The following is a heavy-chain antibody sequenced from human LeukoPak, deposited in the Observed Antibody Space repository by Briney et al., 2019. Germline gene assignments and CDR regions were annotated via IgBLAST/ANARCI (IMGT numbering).Heavy chain of an antibody. V-gene: IGHV4-59*11. CDR1: GGSFNSHF. Sequence: SETLSLTCAFSGGSFNSHFCSWVRHSPGKELEWIGYYYYGGSTLYNPSLSSRVTISVDASKNHFSLRLNSVTPADTGVYYCAIMGSAYGNAFDVWGQGTMVTVSP. J-gene: IGHJ3*01. D-gene: IGHD3-3*01. CDR2: YYYGGST. CDR3: AIMGSAYGNAFDV.